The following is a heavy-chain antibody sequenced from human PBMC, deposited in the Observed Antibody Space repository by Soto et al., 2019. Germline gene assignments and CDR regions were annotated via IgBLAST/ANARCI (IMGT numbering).Heavy chain of an antibody. CDR1: GFTFSNAW. CDR3: TTDDPINKN. CDR2: IKSKTSGGAT. V-gene: IGHV3-15*01. Sequence: GSLRISCAASGFTFSNAWVSWVRQAPGKGLEWVGRIKSKTSGGATDYAAPVKGRFTISRDDSKNTLFLQMNSLKTEDTAVYYCTTDDPINKNWGQGTLVTVSS. J-gene: IGHJ4*02.